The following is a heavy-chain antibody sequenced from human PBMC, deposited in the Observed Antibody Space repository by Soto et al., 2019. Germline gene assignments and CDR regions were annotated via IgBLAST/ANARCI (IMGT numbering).Heavy chain of an antibody. CDR1: GFTFSSYG. Sequence: GGSLRLSCAASGFTFSSYGMHWVRQAPGKGLEWVAVISYDGSNKYYADSVKGRFTISRDNSKNTLYLQMNSLRAEDTAVYYCAKGLWFGELLLDAFDIWGQGTMVTVSS. V-gene: IGHV3-30*18. D-gene: IGHD3-10*01. CDR3: AKGLWFGELLLDAFDI. J-gene: IGHJ3*02. CDR2: ISYDGSNK.